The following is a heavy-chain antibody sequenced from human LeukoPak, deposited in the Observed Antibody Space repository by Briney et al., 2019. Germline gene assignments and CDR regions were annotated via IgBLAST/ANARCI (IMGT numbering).Heavy chain of an antibody. V-gene: IGHV3-23*01. D-gene: IGHD6-13*01. CDR1: GFTFDNYA. CDR3: AKQYGNSGWYGFDY. J-gene: IGHJ4*02. Sequence: GGSLGLSCAASGFTFDNYAMSWVRQAPGKGLEWVSGISGSGSSAYYAGSVKGRFTVSRDNSKNTLYLQMNSLRAEDTAVYFCAKQYGNSGWYGFDYWGQGTLVPVSS. CDR2: ISGSGSSA.